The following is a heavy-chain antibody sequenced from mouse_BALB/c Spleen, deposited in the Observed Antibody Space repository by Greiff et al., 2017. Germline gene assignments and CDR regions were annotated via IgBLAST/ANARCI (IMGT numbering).Heavy chain of an antibody. Sequence: QVQLQQPGAELVRPGASVKLSCKASGYTFTSYWINWVKQRPGQGLEWIGNIYPSDSYTNYNQKFKDKATLTVDKSSSTAYMQLSSPTSEDSAVYYCTRERGGYYVGFAYWGQGTLVTVSA. CDR1: GYTFTSYW. J-gene: IGHJ3*01. D-gene: IGHD2-3*01. CDR3: TRERGGYYVGFAY. V-gene: IGHV1-69*02. CDR2: IYPSDSYT.